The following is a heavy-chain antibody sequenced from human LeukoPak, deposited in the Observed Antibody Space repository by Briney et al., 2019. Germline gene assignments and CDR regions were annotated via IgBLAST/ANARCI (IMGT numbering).Heavy chain of an antibody. D-gene: IGHD7-27*01. Sequence: SQTLSLTCAISGDSVSNYSAAWEWIRQSPSRGLEWLGRTYYRSRWYTDYAPSVRSRVTISADTSKNQFSLQLNSVSPEDTAMYHCGRSLRGAYLGALDYWGQGTLVTASS. CDR2: TYYRSRWYT. V-gene: IGHV6-1*01. CDR3: GRSLRGAYLGALDY. J-gene: IGHJ4*02. CDR1: GDSVSNYSAA.